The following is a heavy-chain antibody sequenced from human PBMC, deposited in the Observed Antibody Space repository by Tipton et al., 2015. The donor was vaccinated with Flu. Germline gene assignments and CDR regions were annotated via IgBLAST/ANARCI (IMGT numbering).Heavy chain of an antibody. Sequence: TLSLTCTVSGGSIGSYYWSWIRQPPGKGLEWIGYIYYSGSTNYNPSLKSRVTISVDTSKNQFSLKLSSVTAADTAVYYCARLPSRHYYDSSLWFDPWGQGTLVTVSS. D-gene: IGHD3-22*01. J-gene: IGHJ5*02. CDR3: ARLPSRHYYDSSLWFDP. CDR2: IYYSGST. V-gene: IGHV4-59*08. CDR1: GGSIGSYY.